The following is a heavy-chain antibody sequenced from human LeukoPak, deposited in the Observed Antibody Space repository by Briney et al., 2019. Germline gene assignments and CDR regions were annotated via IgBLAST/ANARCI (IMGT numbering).Heavy chain of an antibody. V-gene: IGHV1-69*05. CDR2: IIPIFGTA. CDR1: GGTFSSYA. CDR3: ARVLRFLGASYYYYMDV. D-gene: IGHD3-3*01. Sequence: SVKVSCKASGGTFSSYAISWVRQAPGQGLEWMGGIIPIFGTANYAQKFQGRVTIITDESTSTAYMELSSLRSEDTAVYYCARVLRFLGASYYYYMDVWGKGTTVTVSS. J-gene: IGHJ6*03.